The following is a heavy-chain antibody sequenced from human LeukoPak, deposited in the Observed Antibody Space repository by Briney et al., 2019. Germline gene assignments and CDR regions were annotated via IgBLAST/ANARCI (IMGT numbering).Heavy chain of an antibody. D-gene: IGHD1-26*01. CDR1: GFTFSNYE. CDR2: IKSSGTTV. J-gene: IGHJ4*02. CDR3: ARGGDTGGYSKF. Sequence: GGSLRLSCAASGFTFSNYEMNWVRRAPGKGLEWISYIKSSGTTVYYADSVKGRFTISRDNAKNSLYLQMNSLRAEDTAVYYCARGGDTGGYSKFWDQGTLVTVSS. V-gene: IGHV3-48*03.